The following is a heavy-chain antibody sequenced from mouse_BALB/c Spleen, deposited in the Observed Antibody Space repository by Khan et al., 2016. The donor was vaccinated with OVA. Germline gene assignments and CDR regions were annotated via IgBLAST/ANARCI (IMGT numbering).Heavy chain of an antibody. J-gene: IGHJ4*01. V-gene: IGHV3-2*02. CDR2: ISHSGST. Sequence: EVQLVESGPGLVKPSQSLSLTCTVTGYSITTNYAWDWIRQFPGNKLEWMGYISHSGSTSYNPSLKSRISITRDTSKTQFFLQLNSVTTEDTATYYCARKNYYGYAVDYWGQGTSVTVSS. CDR3: ARKNYYGYAVDY. D-gene: IGHD1-1*01. CDR1: GYSITTNYA.